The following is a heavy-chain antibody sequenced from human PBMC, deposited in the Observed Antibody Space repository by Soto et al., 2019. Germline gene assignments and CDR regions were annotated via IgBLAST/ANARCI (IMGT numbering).Heavy chain of an antibody. CDR1: GLTFSNAW. Sequence: GGSLRLSCAASGLTFSNAWMSWVRQAPGKGLEWVGRIKSKTDGGTTDYAAPVKGRFTISRDDSKNTLYLQMNSLKTEDTAVYYCSLSTVGKSRYYYYGMDVWGQGTTVTVS. CDR2: IKSKTDGGTT. V-gene: IGHV3-15*01. D-gene: IGHD2-8*02. CDR3: SLSTVGKSRYYYYGMDV. J-gene: IGHJ6*02.